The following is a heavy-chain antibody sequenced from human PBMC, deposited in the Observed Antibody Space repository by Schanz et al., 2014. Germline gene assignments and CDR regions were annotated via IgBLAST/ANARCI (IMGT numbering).Heavy chain of an antibody. V-gene: IGHV3-23*01. Sequence: EVQLLESGGALEQPGGSLRLSCAASGITFSDYAMSWVRQAPGKGLEWVSTIASGGSHTFYADSVTGRFTISGDNSKNTLYLQMNNLRAEDTAVYYCAKHVRSLTGNDYWGQGTLVTVSS. CDR2: IASGGSHT. CDR3: AKHVRSLTGNDY. J-gene: IGHJ4*02. D-gene: IGHD3-9*01. CDR1: GITFSDYA.